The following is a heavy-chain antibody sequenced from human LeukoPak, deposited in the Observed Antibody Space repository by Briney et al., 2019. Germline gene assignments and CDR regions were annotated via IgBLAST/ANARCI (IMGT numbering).Heavy chain of an antibody. CDR1: GFTFSSYA. J-gene: IGHJ4*02. Sequence: GGSLRLSCAASGFTFSSYAMHWVRQAPGKGLEWVAVISYDGSNKYYADSVKGRFTISRDNSKNTLYLQMNSLRAEDTAEYYCNGHAVGAKDGYWGQGTLVTVSS. D-gene: IGHD1-26*01. V-gene: IGHV3-30-3*01. CDR2: ISYDGSNK. CDR3: NGHAVGAKDGY.